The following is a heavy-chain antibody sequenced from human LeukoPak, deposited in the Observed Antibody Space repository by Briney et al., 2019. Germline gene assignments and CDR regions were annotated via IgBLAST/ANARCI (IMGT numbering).Heavy chain of an antibody. Sequence: PGGSLRLFCAASGFTFSSYEMNWVRQAPGKGLEWVSYISSSGSNIYYADCVEGRFTISRDNAKNSLYLQMNSLRAEDTAVYYCARAPGGYCGGDCYSGVFFDYWGQGTLVTVSS. CDR3: ARAPGGYCGGDCYSGVFFDY. J-gene: IGHJ4*02. CDR1: GFTFSSYE. D-gene: IGHD2-21*02. CDR2: ISSSGSNI. V-gene: IGHV3-48*03.